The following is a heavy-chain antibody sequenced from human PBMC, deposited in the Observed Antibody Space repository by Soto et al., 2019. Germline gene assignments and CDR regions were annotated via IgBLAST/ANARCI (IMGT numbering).Heavy chain of an antibody. V-gene: IGHV1-46*01. Sequence: ASVKVSCKASGYTFTSYYMHWVRQAPGQGLEWMGIINPSGGSTSYAQKFQGRVTMTRDTSTSTVYMELSSLRSEDTAVYYCARDWGTGSPPGHYFDYWGQGTLVTVSS. D-gene: IGHD1-1*01. CDR3: ARDWGTGSPPGHYFDY. CDR2: INPSGGST. J-gene: IGHJ4*02. CDR1: GYTFTSYY.